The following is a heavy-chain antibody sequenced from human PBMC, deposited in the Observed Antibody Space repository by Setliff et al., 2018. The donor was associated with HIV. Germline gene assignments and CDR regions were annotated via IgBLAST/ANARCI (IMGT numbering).Heavy chain of an antibody. CDR3: GTYYYGSGKIDY. J-gene: IGHJ4*02. Sequence: GGSLRLSCAASGFTLTNCAMNWVRQVPGKGLEWVSGISSDGTTTYYADSVKGRFTISRDSSKNTLFLQMNSLRAEDTAVYYCGTYYYGSGKIDYWGQGTLVTVSS. CDR1: GFTLTNCA. CDR2: ISSDGTTT. D-gene: IGHD3-10*01. V-gene: IGHV3-23*03.